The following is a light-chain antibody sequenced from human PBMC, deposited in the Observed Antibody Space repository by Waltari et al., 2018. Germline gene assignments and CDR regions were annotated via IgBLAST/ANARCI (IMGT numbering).Light chain of an antibody. CDR2: YAS. J-gene: IGKJ1*01. Sequence: EIVLTQSPDFQSVTPKEKVTITCRASQSIGSSLHWYQQKPDQSPKLLIKYASQSISGVPSRFRGNGSGTNFNLPLKCLEAEGAGTDLRHQGSRLPPVGQGTQVEIK. CDR3: HQGSRLPP. CDR1: QSIGSS. V-gene: IGKV6-21*02.